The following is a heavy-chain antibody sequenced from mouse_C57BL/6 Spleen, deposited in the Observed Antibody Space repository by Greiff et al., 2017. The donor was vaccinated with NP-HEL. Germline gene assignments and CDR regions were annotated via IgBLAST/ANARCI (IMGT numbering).Heavy chain of an antibody. J-gene: IGHJ4*01. CDR1: GYTFTSYW. Sequence: QVQLQQPGAELVKPGASVKMSCKASGYTFTSYWITWVKQRPGQGLEWIGDIYPGSGSTNYNEKFKSKATLTVDTSSSTAYMQLSSLTSEDSAVYYCARSGDYDEDYAMDCWGQGTSVTVSS. V-gene: IGHV1-55*01. D-gene: IGHD2-4*01. CDR3: ARSGDYDEDYAMDC. CDR2: IYPGSGST.